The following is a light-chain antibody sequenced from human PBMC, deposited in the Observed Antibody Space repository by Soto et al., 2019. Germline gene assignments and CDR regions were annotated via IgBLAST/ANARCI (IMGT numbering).Light chain of an antibody. J-gene: IGLJ1*01. V-gene: IGLV2-11*01. Sequence: QSALNQPRSVSRSPGQSVTIFCTGTNSDVGDYDYVSWYQHHAGKAPKLLVYDVTKRPSGVPDRFSGSKSGNTASLTISGLQADDEADYYCCSYADKYTYVFGTGTKVTVL. CDR2: DVT. CDR1: NSDVGDYDY. CDR3: CSYADKYTYV.